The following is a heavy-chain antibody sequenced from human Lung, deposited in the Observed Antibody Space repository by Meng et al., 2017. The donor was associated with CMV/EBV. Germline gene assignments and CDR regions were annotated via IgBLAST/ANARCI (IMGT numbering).Heavy chain of an antibody. D-gene: IGHD6-19*01. Sequence: QVPLQESGPGLVKPSGTLSLTCDVSGGSISSSNWWSWVRQPPGKGLEWIGEIYHSGSTNYNPSLKSRVTISVDKSKNQFSLKLSSVTAADTAVYYCASFPPPGKQWLVTDYWGQGTLVTVSS. CDR1: GGSISSSNW. CDR2: IYHSGST. CDR3: ASFPPPGKQWLVTDY. V-gene: IGHV4-4*02. J-gene: IGHJ4*02.